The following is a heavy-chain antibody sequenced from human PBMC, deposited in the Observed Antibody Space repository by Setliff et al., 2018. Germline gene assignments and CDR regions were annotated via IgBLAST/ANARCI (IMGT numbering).Heavy chain of an antibody. Sequence: GGSLRLSCAASGFTFSTYWMSWVRQAPGKGLEWVARVRSNSVGGTTEYGAPVKGRFTISRDDSKDTVYLQMNDLKTEDTGVYYCTGRTYGHQLGDYWGQGT. CDR2: VRSNSVGGTT. CDR1: GFTFSTYW. J-gene: IGHJ4*02. CDR3: TGRTYGHQLGDY. V-gene: IGHV3-15*01. D-gene: IGHD3-10*01.